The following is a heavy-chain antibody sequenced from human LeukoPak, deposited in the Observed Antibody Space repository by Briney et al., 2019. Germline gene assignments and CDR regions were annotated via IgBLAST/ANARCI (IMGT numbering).Heavy chain of an antibody. CDR3: ARGISEAVPGRYFQH. J-gene: IGHJ1*01. CDR1: GYSFTGYY. CDR2: INPNSGGT. Sequence: ASVKVSCKTSGYSFTGYYIHWVRQAPGQGLEWMGWINPNSGGTNYAQNFQGRVTMTRDTSIGTAYMELSRLRSDDTAVYFCARGISEAVPGRYFQHWGQGTLVTVSS. D-gene: IGHD6-19*01. V-gene: IGHV1-2*02.